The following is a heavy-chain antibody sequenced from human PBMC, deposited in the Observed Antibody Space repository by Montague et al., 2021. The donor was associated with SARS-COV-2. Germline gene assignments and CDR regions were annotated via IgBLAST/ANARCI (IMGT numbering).Heavy chain of an antibody. J-gene: IGHJ4*02. D-gene: IGHD6-13*01. V-gene: IGHV6-1*01. Sequence: CAISGDSVSSNSATWNWIRQSPSRGLEWLGRTYYRSMWKSDYARXLKSRIAINPDTSKNQFSLQLSSVTPEDTALYYCVRGIEAAGSNDYWGQGTLVTVSS. CDR1: GDSVSSNSAT. CDR2: TYYRSMWKS. CDR3: VRGIEAAGSNDY.